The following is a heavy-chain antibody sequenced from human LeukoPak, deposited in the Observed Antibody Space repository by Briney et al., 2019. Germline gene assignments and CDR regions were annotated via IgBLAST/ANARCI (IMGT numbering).Heavy chain of an antibody. V-gene: IGHV3-21*01. CDR1: GFTFSSYS. J-gene: IGHJ6*03. CDR2: ISSSSSYI. D-gene: IGHD2-2*01. CDR3: ASLYCSSTSCPVNYYYYMDV. Sequence: GGSLRLSCAASGFTFSSYSMNWVRRAPGKGLEWVSSISSSSSYIYYADSVKGRFTISRDNAKNSLYLQMNSLRAEDTAVYYCASLYCSSTSCPVNYYYYMDVWGKGTTVTVSS.